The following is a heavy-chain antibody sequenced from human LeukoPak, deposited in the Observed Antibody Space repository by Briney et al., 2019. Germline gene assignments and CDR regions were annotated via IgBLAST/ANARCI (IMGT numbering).Heavy chain of an antibody. J-gene: IGHJ4*02. Sequence: SETLSLSCSVSGGSISSYYWGWIRQPPGKGLEWIGSIYHSGNTYHNPSLKSRVTISVDTSKNQFSLKLNSVTAADTAVYYCARAGYGDSDFDYWGQGTLVTVSS. V-gene: IGHV4-38-2*02. CDR3: ARAGYGDSDFDY. D-gene: IGHD4-17*01. CDR1: GGSISSYY. CDR2: IYHSGNT.